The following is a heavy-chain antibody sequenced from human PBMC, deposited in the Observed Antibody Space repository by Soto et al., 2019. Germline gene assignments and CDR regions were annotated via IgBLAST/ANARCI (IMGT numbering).Heavy chain of an antibody. Sequence: QVQLVQSGSELKKPGASVKVSCKASGYTFTSYAMNWVRQAPGQGLEWMGWINTNTGNPTYAQGFTGRFVFSLDTXXSTAYLQICSLKAEDTAVYYCARDLGSGWFNWFDPWGQGTLVTVSS. CDR1: GYTFTSYA. V-gene: IGHV7-4-1*01. CDR2: INTNTGNP. D-gene: IGHD6-19*01. CDR3: ARDLGSGWFNWFDP. J-gene: IGHJ5*02.